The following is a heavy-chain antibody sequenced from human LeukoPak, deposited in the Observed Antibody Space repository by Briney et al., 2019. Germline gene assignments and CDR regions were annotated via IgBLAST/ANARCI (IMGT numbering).Heavy chain of an antibody. CDR3: ARSHDHLWGNYPDY. Sequence: PSETLSLTCDVSGGSIDSTNWWNWVRQPPGKGLEWIGEIHHDGRINYNPSLKSRVTLSVDRSKNQFSLRLNSVTAADTAMYYCARSHDHLWGNYPDYWGQGTLVTVSS. J-gene: IGHJ4*02. V-gene: IGHV4/OR15-8*01. D-gene: IGHD3-16*02. CDR2: IHHDGRI. CDR1: GGSIDSTNW.